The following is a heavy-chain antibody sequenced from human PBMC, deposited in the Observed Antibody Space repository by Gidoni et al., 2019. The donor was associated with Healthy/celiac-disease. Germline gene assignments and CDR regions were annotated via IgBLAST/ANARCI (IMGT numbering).Heavy chain of an antibody. CDR3: TRPDFWSGSTYYYYGMDV. J-gene: IGHJ6*02. V-gene: IGHV3-73*01. D-gene: IGHD3-3*01. CDR2: IGSKANSYAT. CDR1: GLTFRGSA. Sequence: EVPLVESGGGLVQPGGSLTLSCSASGLTFRGSAMHWVRQASGKGLEWVGRIGSKANSYATAYAASVKGRFTISRDDSKNTAYLQMNSLKTEDTAVYYCTRPDFWSGSTYYYYGMDVWGQGTTVTVSS.